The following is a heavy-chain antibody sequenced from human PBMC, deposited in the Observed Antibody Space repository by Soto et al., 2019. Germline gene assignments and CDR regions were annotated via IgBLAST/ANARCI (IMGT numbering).Heavy chain of an antibody. V-gene: IGHV3-7*04. J-gene: IGHJ5*02. Sequence: EVQLVESGGGLVQPGGSLRLSCAASGFTFSTYWMSWVRQAPGRGLEWVANIKQGGSERYYVDSAKGRFTISRDDGDNSLPLQMNTLRVEDTAVYSCATDCSVGSSDLWGQGTLVTVSS. CDR3: ATDCSVGSSDL. CDR1: GFTFSTYW. D-gene: IGHD2-15*01. CDR2: IKQGGSER.